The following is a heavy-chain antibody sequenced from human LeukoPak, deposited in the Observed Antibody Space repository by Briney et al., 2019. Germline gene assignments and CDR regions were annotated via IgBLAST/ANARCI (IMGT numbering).Heavy chain of an antibody. CDR3: ARDSLAVAGFDAFDI. J-gene: IGHJ3*02. V-gene: IGHV4-59*01. CDR2: IYYSGST. CDR1: GGSISSYY. D-gene: IGHD6-19*01. Sequence: SETLSLTCTVSGGSISSYYWSWIRQPPGKGLVWIGYIYYSGSTNYNPSLKSRVTMSVDTSKNQFSLKLSSVTAADTAVYYCARDSLAVAGFDAFDIWGQGTMVTVSS.